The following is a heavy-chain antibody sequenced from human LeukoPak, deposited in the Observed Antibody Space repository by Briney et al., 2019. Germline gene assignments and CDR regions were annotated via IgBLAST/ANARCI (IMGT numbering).Heavy chain of an antibody. CDR1: GFTFSSYA. CDR2: ISYDGSNK. J-gene: IGHJ5*02. V-gene: IGHV3-30*04. D-gene: IGHD3-10*01. CDR3: AKDGSYSGSPNWFDT. Sequence: GGSLRLSCAASGFTFSSYAMHWVRQAPGKGLEWVAVISYDGSNKYYADSVKGRFTISRDNSKNTLYLQMNSLRAEDTAVYFCAKDGSYSGSPNWFDTWGQGTLVTVSS.